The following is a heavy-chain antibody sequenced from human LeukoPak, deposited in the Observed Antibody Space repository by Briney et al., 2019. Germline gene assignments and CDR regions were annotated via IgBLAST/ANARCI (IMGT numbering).Heavy chain of an antibody. Sequence: SQTLSLTCTVSGGSITSADYYWSWIRQPPGKGLEWIGYIYNRGSTYYNPSLKSRVTISVDTSKNQFSLKLTSVTAADTAVYYCARGTAAMYYYYYMDVWGKGTTVTVSS. CDR2: IYNRGST. J-gene: IGHJ6*03. V-gene: IGHV4-30-4*01. D-gene: IGHD2-2*01. CDR1: GGSITSADYY. CDR3: ARGTAAMYYYYYMDV.